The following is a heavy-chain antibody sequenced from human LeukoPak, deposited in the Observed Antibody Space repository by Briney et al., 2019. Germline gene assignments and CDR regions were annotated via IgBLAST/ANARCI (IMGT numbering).Heavy chain of an antibody. V-gene: IGHV3-30*02. J-gene: IGHJ4*02. Sequence: PGGSLRLSCAASGFIFSSYGMHWVRQAPGKGLEWVAFIRYDGSNKYYADSVKGRFTISRDNSKNTLYLQMNSLSAEDTAVYYCAKDRSGSYSQGLDYWGQGTLVTVSS. CDR2: IRYDGSNK. CDR1: GFIFSSYG. D-gene: IGHD1-26*01. CDR3: AKDRSGSYSQGLDY.